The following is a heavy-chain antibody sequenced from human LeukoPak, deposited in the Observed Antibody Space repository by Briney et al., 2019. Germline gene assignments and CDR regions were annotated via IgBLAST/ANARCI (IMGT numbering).Heavy chain of an antibody. V-gene: IGHV3-30*02. CDR3: AKDFLPLREGYYFDY. Sequence: GGSLRLSCAASGFTFCSYGMHWVREAPGKGMEWVAFIRYDGSNKYYADSVKGRFTISRDNSKNTLYLQMNSLRAEDTAVYYCAKDFLPLREGYYFDYWGQGTLVTVSS. CDR1: GFTFCSYG. CDR2: IRYDGSNK. J-gene: IGHJ4*02.